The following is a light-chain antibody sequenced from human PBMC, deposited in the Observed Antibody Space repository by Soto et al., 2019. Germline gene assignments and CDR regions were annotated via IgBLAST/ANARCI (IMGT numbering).Light chain of an antibody. V-gene: IGLV1-44*01. CDR2: SNN. Sequence: QSVLTQPSSASGSPGQRVTISCSGSSSNIGNNFVKWYQQFPGTAPKLLIYSNNQRPSGVPDRFSGSKSGTSASLAISGLQSEDEADYYCNSYTTNSNRVFGTGTQLTVL. CDR3: NSYTTNSNRV. J-gene: IGLJ1*01. CDR1: SSNIGNNF.